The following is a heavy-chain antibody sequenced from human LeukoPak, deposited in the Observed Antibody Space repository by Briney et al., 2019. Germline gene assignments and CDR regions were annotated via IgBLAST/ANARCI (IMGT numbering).Heavy chain of an antibody. CDR1: GFTFSSYS. CDR2: ISSSSSYI. D-gene: IGHD3-10*01. J-gene: IGHJ4*02. V-gene: IGHV3-21*01. Sequence: GGSLRLSCAASGFTFSSYSMNWVRQAPGKGLEWVSSISSSSSYIYHADSVKGRFTISRDNAKNSLYLQMNSLRAEDTAVYYCARGSGVFDYWGQGTLVTVSS. CDR3: ARGSGVFDY.